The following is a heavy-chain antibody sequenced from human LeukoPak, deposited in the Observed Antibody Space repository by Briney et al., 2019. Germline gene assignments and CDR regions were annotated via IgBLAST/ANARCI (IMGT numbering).Heavy chain of an antibody. V-gene: IGHV5-10-1*01. CDR2: IDPSDSYT. CDR3: ARLGYCSSTSCLYYFDY. Sequence: GESLMISCKGSGYSFTSYWISLVRHMPGEGLEWMGRIDPSDSYTNYSPSFQGHVTISADKSISTAYLQWSSLKASDTAMYYCARLGYCSSTSCLYYFDYWGQGTLVTVSS. J-gene: IGHJ4*02. D-gene: IGHD2-2*01. CDR1: GYSFTSYW.